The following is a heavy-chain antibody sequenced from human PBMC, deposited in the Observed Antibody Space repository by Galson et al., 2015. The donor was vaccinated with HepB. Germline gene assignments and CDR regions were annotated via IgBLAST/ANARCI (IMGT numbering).Heavy chain of an antibody. D-gene: IGHD3-10*01. Sequence: SVKVSCKASGYTFTGYYMHWVRQAPGQGLEWMGWINPNSGGTNYAQKFQGWVTMTRDTSISTAYMELSRLRSDDTAVYYCARGLGPPGGWGSYYIMGGGGGRYGMDVWGQGTTVTVSS. CDR3: ARGLGPPGGWGSYYIMGGGGGRYGMDV. CDR2: INPNSGGT. V-gene: IGHV1-2*04. CDR1: GYTFTGYY. J-gene: IGHJ6*02.